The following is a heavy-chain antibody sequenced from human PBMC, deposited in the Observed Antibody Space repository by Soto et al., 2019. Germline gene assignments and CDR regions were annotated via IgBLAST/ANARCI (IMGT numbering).Heavy chain of an antibody. CDR2: ISFHGSNK. V-gene: IGHV3-30*03. CDR3: GMGIRASYGMDV. Sequence: QVQLVESGGGVVQPGRSLRLSCAASGFAFSSSGFHWVRQAPGKGLEWVAVISFHGSNKYYADSVKGRFTISRDNSKDTLYLKMISRRVDDTALEYYGMGIRASYGMDVWGQGTTVAVSS. D-gene: IGHD7-27*01. CDR1: GFAFSSSG. J-gene: IGHJ6*02.